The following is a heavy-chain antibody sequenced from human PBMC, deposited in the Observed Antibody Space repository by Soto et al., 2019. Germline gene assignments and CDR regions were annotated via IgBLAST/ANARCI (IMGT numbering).Heavy chain of an antibody. J-gene: IGHJ4*02. CDR2: ISSTSSSI. CDR3: ARAPIDY. Sequence: GGSLRLSCVVSGFTFSVYGMNWVRQAPGKGLEWVSFISSTSSSIWYADSMKGRFTVSRDNAKNSLYLQISNLRAEDTAVYYCARAPIDYVGRGTLVTVSS. V-gene: IGHV3-21*01. CDR1: GFTFSVYG.